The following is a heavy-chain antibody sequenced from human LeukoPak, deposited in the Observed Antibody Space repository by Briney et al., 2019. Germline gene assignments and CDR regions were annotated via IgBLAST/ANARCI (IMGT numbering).Heavy chain of an antibody. J-gene: IGHJ6*02. CDR1: GYAFTSYD. CDR3: ATVGAVADNYYYYGMDV. D-gene: IGHD6-19*01. Sequence: GASVKVSCKASGYAFTSYDINWVRQATGQGLEWMGWINPNSGNTGYAQKFQGRVTMTRNTSISTAYMELSSLRSEDTAVYYCATVGAVADNYYYYGMDVWGQGTTVPVSS. V-gene: IGHV1-8*01. CDR2: INPNSGNT.